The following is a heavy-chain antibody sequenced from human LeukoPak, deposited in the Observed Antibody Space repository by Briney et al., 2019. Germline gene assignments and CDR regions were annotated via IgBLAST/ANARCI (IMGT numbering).Heavy chain of an antibody. J-gene: IGHJ4*02. Sequence: PGGSLRLSCAASGFTFGSYAMSWVRQAPGKGLEWVSAISGSGGSTYYADSVKGRFTISRDNSKNTLYLQMNSLRAEDTAVYYCAKKGASYYYDSSGYNWGQGTLVTVSS. D-gene: IGHD3-22*01. CDR2: ISGSGGST. V-gene: IGHV3-23*01. CDR1: GFTFGSYA. CDR3: AKKGASYYYDSSGYN.